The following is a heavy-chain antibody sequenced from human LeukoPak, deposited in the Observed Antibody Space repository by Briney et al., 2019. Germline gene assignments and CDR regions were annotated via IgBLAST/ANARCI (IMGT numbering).Heavy chain of an antibody. D-gene: IGHD4/OR15-4a*01. CDR3: AKDRDTYGASYYFDY. CDR1: GFTFSTYG. Sequence: WGSLRLSCAASGFTFSTYGMHWVRQAPGKGLEWVAVISYDGNEKYYADSVKGRFTFSRDNSKNTLYLQMNSLRAEDTAVYYCAKDRDTYGASYYFDYWGQGTLVTVSS. V-gene: IGHV3-30*18. J-gene: IGHJ4*02. CDR2: ISYDGNEK.